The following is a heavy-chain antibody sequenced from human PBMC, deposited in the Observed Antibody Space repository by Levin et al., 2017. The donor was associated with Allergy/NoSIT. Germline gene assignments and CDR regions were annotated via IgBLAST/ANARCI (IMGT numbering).Heavy chain of an antibody. CDR1: GGSFSGYY. CDR2: INHSGST. CDR3: AILKVRGVISDY. Sequence: SETLSLTCAVYGGSFSGYYWSWIRQPPGKGLEWIGEINHSGSTNYNPSLKSRVTISVDTSKNQFSLKLSSVTAADTAVYYCAILKVRGVISDYWGQGTLVTVSS. V-gene: IGHV4-34*01. J-gene: IGHJ4*02. D-gene: IGHD3-10*01.